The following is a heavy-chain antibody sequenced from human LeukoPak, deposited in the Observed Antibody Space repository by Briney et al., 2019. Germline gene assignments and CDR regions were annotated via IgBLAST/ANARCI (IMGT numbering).Heavy chain of an antibody. CDR2: IYHSGST. CDR3: ARGRGSYYDSSGYYDY. Sequence: PSQTLSLTCTVSGGSISSGGYYWSWIRQPPGKGLEWIGYIYHSGSTYYNPSLKSRVTISADRSKNQFSLKLSSVTAADTAVYYCARGRGSYYDSSGYYDYWGQGTLVTVSS. D-gene: IGHD3-22*01. J-gene: IGHJ4*02. V-gene: IGHV4-30-2*01. CDR1: GGSISSGGYY.